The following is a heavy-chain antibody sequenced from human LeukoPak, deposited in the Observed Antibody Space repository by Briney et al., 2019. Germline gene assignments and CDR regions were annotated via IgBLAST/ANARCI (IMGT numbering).Heavy chain of an antibody. J-gene: IGHJ4*02. Sequence: QSGGSLRLSCAASGFAFSSYGMHWVRQAPGKGLEWVAVISYDGSNNYYADSVKGRFTISRDNSKNTLYLQMNSLRAEDTAVYYCAKALSGYRVFCFDYWGQGTLVTVSS. CDR1: GFAFSSYG. D-gene: IGHD5-12*01. V-gene: IGHV3-30*18. CDR2: ISYDGSNN. CDR3: AKALSGYRVFCFDY.